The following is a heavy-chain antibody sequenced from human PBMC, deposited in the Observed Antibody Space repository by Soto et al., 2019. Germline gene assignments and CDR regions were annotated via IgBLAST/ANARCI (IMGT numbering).Heavy chain of an antibody. CDR1: GFTFTRYS. J-gene: IGHJ4*02. Sequence: GGSLRLSCAASGFTFTRYSMNWVRQAPGKGLEWVSSISSTTNYIYYGDSMKGRFTISRDNAKNSLYLEMNSLRAEDTAVYYCERESEDLASNFDYWGQGTLVTVSS. CDR3: ERESEDLASNFDY. CDR2: ISSTTNYI. V-gene: IGHV3-21*06.